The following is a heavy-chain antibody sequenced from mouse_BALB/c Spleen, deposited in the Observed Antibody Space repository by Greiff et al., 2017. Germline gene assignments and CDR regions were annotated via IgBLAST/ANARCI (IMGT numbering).Heavy chain of an antibody. Sequence: QVQLKESGPGLVAPSQSLSITCTVSGFSLTSYGVHWVRQPPGKGLEWLGVIWAGGSTNYNSALMSRLSISKDNSKSQVFLKMNSLQTDDTAMYYCARSELGRFAYWGQGTLVTVSA. J-gene: IGHJ3*01. CDR3: ARSELGRFAY. CDR1: GFSLTSYG. D-gene: IGHD4-1*01. CDR2: IWAGGST. V-gene: IGHV2-9*02.